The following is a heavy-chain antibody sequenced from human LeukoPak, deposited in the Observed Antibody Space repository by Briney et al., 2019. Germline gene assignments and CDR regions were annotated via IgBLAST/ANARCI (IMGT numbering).Heavy chain of an antibody. J-gene: IGHJ4*02. V-gene: IGHV1-69*04. CDR1: GGTFSSYA. CDR3: ARGYTSSWLPGY. CDR2: IIPILGIA. D-gene: IGHD6-13*01. Sequence: SVKVSCKASGGTFSSYAISWVRQAPGQGLGWMGRIIPILGIANYAQKFQGRVTITADKSTSTAYMELSSLRSEDTAVYYCARGYTSSWLPGYWGLGTLVTVSS.